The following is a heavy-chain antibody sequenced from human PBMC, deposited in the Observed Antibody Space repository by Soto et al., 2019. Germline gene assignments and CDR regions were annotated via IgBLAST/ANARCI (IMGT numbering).Heavy chain of an antibody. CDR3: ARVFSDSSSFFDP. CDR1: GGSISSGNYY. CDR2: IYYSGST. D-gene: IGHD6-13*01. J-gene: IGHJ5*02. V-gene: IGHV4-31*03. Sequence: SSETLSLTCTVSGGSISSGNYYWSWIRQQPGKGLETIGYIYYSGSTSYNPSLTSRATISVDTSKNHFSLKLSTVTAAETAVYYCARVFSDSSSFFDPWGQGTRVTVSS.